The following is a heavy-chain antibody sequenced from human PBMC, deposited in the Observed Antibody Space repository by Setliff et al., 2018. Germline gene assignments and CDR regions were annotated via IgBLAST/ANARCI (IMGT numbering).Heavy chain of an antibody. J-gene: IGHJ6*04. V-gene: IGHV3-48*01. Sequence: PGGSLRLSCAASGFPFSSYSMNWVRQAPGKGLEWVSHIVPNSRTIYYADSVKGRFTISRDNAKNSLYLQMNSLRAEDTAVYYCAKHSYYYGSGEIGWGKGTTVTVSS. CDR1: GFPFSSYS. D-gene: IGHD3-10*01. CDR2: IVPNSRTI. CDR3: AKHSYYYGSGEIG.